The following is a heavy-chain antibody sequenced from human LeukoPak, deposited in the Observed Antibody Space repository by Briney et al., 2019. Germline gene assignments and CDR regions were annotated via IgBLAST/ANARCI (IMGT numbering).Heavy chain of an antibody. Sequence: GESLKISCKGSGYSFTSYWIGWVRQMPGKGLEWMGVIYPGDSDTRYSPSFQGQVTISADKSISTAYLQWSSLKASDTAMYYCARHLIDCSSTSCYTNLDYWGQGTLVTVSS. D-gene: IGHD2-2*02. J-gene: IGHJ4*02. CDR2: IYPGDSDT. CDR3: ARHLIDCSSTSCYTNLDY. CDR1: GYSFTSYW. V-gene: IGHV5-51*01.